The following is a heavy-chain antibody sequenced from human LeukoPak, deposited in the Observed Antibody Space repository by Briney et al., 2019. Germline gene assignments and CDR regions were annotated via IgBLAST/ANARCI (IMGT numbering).Heavy chain of an antibody. Sequence: GGSLRLSCAASGFTFSSYAMSWVRQAPGKGLEWVSAISGSGGSTYYADSVKGRFTISRDNSKNTLYLQMNSLRAEDTAVYYCAKPLAYCGGDCSAGFDYWGQGTLVTASS. CDR2: ISGSGGST. CDR1: GFTFSSYA. J-gene: IGHJ4*02. CDR3: AKPLAYCGGDCSAGFDY. D-gene: IGHD2-21*02. V-gene: IGHV3-23*01.